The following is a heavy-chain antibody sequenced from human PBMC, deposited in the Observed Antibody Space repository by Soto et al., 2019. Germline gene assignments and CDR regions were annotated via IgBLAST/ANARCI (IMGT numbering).Heavy chain of an antibody. CDR1: GGTFSSYA. CDR3: AYGGNSGFDY. J-gene: IGHJ4*02. CDR2: IIPIFGTA. V-gene: IGHV1-69*12. D-gene: IGHD2-21*02. Sequence: QVQLVQSGAEVKKPGSSVKVSCKASGGTFSSYAISWVRQAPGQGLEWMGGIIPIFGTANYAQKFQGRVXIXXDESTSPAYMELSSLRSEDTGVYSCAYGGNSGFDYWGQGTLVTVSS.